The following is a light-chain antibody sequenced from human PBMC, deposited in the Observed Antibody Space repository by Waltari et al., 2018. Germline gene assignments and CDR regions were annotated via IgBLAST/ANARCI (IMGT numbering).Light chain of an antibody. CDR3: QKYYTSPHS. CDR2: GAS. V-gene: IGKV3-20*01. Sequence: VILTQSPATLSLSPGERATLSCRASQSVSSYLAWYQQKPGQAPRLLIYGASSRATGIPDRFSGSGSGTEFTLTINSLEPEDFAVYYCQKYYTSPHSFGQGTKVEIK. CDR1: QSVSSY. J-gene: IGKJ2*03.